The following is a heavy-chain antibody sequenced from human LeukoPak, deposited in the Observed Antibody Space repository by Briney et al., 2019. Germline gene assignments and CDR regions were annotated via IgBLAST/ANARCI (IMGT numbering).Heavy chain of an antibody. J-gene: IGHJ4*02. CDR1: GFTFGSYV. CDR3: ARYCGAASCYSGFDY. V-gene: IGHV3-23*01. D-gene: IGHD2-15*01. CDR2: ISGDGGT. Sequence: GGSLRLSCAASGFTFGSYVMSWLRQAPGKGPEWVTAISGDGGTYYADSVKGRFTISRDNSKNTLYLQMNSLGGEDTALYYCARYCGAASCYSGFDYWGQGTLVTVAS.